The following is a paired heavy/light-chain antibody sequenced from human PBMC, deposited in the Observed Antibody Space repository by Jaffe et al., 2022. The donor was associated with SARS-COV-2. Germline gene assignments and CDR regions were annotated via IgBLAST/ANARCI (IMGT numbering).Light chain of an antibody. Sequence: DIQMTQSPSSLSASVGDRVSITCRASQGISNYLAWFQQKPGKAPKSLIYSASTLQSGVPSKFNGSGSGTDFSLTISSLQPEDFATYYCQQYSSYPLTFGGGTKVEIK. CDR2: SAS. J-gene: IGKJ4*01. CDR3: QQYSSYPLT. V-gene: IGKV1-16*02. CDR1: QGISNY.
Heavy chain of an antibody. CDR1: GFTFSSYW. CDR2: INSDGSGA. CDR3: ATSRSFDY. J-gene: IGHJ4*02. Sequence: EVQLVESGGGLVQPGGSLRLSCAASGFTFSSYWMHWVRQVAGKGLVWVSRINSDGSGASYADSVKGRFTISRDNAKNTLYLQMNSLRAEDTAVYYCATSRSFDYWGQGTLVTVSS. V-gene: IGHV3-74*01.